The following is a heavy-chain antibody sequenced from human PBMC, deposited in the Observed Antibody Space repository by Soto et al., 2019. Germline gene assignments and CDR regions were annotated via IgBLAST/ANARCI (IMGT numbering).Heavy chain of an antibody. J-gene: IGHJ5*02. CDR1: GDSISRGGYY. Sequence: QVQLQESGPGLVKPSQTLSLTCTVSGDSISRGGYYWNWLRQHPRKGLEWIGYIYHSGSTIYNPSLKSRVTISVDTSKNRLSLELSNETAADTAVYYCARDGAGAYGLGWFDPWGQGILVTVSS. V-gene: IGHV4-31*03. D-gene: IGHD2-21*01. CDR2: IYHSGST. CDR3: ARDGAGAYGLGWFDP.